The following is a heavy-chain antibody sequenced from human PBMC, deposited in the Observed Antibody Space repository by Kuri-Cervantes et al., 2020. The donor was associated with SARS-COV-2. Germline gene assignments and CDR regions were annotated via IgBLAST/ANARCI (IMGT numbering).Heavy chain of an antibody. V-gene: IGHV3-30*03. CDR3: ARDRRYSSSWYFDP. Sequence: GESLKISCSASGFTFSSYGMHWVRQVPGKGLEWVAVISYDGSNKYYADSVKGRFTISRDNSKNTLYLQMNSLRAEDTAVYYCARDRRYSSSWYFDPWGQGTLVTVSS. CDR2: ISYDGSNK. J-gene: IGHJ5*02. D-gene: IGHD6-13*01. CDR1: GFTFSSYG.